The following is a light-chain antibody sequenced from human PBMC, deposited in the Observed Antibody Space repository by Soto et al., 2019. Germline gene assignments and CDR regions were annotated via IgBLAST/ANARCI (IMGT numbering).Light chain of an antibody. CDR1: SSDVGGYNY. Sequence: QSVLTQPASVSGSPGQSITISCTGTSSDVGGYNYVSWYQQHPGKAPKLMIYDVSNRPSGVSNRFSGSKSGNTASLTISGLQAADEADYYCSSYTSSSTLYVFGTGTKLTVL. CDR2: DVS. J-gene: IGLJ1*01. V-gene: IGLV2-14*01. CDR3: SSYTSSSTLYV.